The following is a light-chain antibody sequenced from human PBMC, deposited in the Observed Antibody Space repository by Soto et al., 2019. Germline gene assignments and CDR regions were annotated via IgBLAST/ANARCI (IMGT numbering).Light chain of an antibody. CDR1: QSINSW. J-gene: IGKJ2*01. V-gene: IGKV1-5*03. CDR3: HQYDRFPYT. Sequence: DIQMTQSPSTLSASIGDTVIITCRASQSINSWLAWYQQKPGKAPKLLIHKASTLESGVPSRFSGSESGTEFTLTISSLQPDDFATFYCHQYDRFPYTFGQGTNLEIK. CDR2: KAS.